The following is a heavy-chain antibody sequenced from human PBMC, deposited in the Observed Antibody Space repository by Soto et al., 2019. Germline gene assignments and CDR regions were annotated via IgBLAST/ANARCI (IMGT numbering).Heavy chain of an antibody. CDR2: INHSGST. Sequence: PSETLSLTCAVYGGSFSGYYWSWIRQPPGKGLEWIGEINHSGSTNYNPSLKSRVTISVDTSKNQFSLKLSSVTAADTAVYYCARGGVLDEKELPSDRDDYWGQGTLVTVSS. CDR3: ARGGVLDEKELPSDRDDY. J-gene: IGHJ4*02. V-gene: IGHV4-34*01. D-gene: IGHD1-26*01. CDR1: GGSFSGYY.